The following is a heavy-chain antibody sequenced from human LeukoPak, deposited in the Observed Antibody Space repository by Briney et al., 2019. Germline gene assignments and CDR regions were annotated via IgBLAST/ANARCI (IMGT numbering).Heavy chain of an antibody. CDR2: ISYDGSNK. Sequence: GSLRLSCAASGFTFSSYGMQWVRQAPGKGLEWVSVISYDGSNKYYADSVKGRFTISRDNSKNTLYLQMNSLRAEDTAVYYCAKARGYCSGGSCYSYRPSGWFYPWGQGTLVTVSS. CDR1: GFTFSSYG. V-gene: IGHV3-30*18. J-gene: IGHJ5*02. CDR3: AKARGYCSGGSCYSYRPSGWFYP. D-gene: IGHD2-15*01.